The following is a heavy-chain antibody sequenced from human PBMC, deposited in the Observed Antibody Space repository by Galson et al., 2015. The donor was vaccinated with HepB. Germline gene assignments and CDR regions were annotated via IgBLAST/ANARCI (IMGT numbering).Heavy chain of an antibody. D-gene: IGHD1-26*01. J-gene: IGHJ3*02. CDR2: IIPVLNVT. V-gene: IGHV1-69*04. Sequence: SVKVSCKASGGIFKAYAISWVRQAPGQGLEWMGRIIPVLNVTNYAPKFQDRVTMTADKSTSTGYMELRNLTLADTAVYFCARDQGGYSGSYPHTWGQGTVVNVSP. CDR3: ARDQGGYSGSYPHT. CDR1: GGIFKAYA.